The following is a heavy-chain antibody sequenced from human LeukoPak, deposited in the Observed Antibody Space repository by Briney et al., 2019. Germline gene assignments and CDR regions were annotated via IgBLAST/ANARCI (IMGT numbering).Heavy chain of an antibody. CDR3: ARAVGGDGSGSL. Sequence: SETLSLTCTVSGDSINTYYWSWIRQPPGKGLEWIGYIYYRVTSDYNPSLKSRVTMSVDMSTSQMSLKLSSVPAADTAVYYCARAVGGDGSGSLWGPGTLVTVSS. D-gene: IGHD3-10*01. CDR2: IYYRVTS. CDR1: GDSINTYY. J-gene: IGHJ4*02. V-gene: IGHV4-59*01.